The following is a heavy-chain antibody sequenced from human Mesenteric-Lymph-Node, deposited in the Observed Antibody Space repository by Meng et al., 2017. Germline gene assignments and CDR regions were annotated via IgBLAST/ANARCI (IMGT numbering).Heavy chain of an antibody. CDR3: ARAEQWLGY. D-gene: IGHD6-19*01. J-gene: IGHJ4*02. CDR2: ISSGGGTI. CDR1: GFSFSDFY. V-gene: IGHV3-11*01. Sequence: QVHLVEYVGGLVQPGGSLRLSCAASGFSFSDFYMSWVRQAPGKGLEWVSYISSGGGTIYYADSVKGRFTISRDNAKNSMYLQMNSLRADDTAVYYCARAEQWLGYWGQGALVTVSS.